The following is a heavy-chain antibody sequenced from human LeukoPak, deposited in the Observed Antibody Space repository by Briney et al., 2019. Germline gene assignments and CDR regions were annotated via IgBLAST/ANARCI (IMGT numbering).Heavy chain of an antibody. D-gene: IGHD4-17*01. J-gene: IGHJ3*02. Sequence: GESLQISCQGSGYSFTSYWIGWVRQMPGKGLEWMGIIYPGDSDTRYSPSFQGQVTISADKSISTAYLQWSSLKASDTAMYYCARLRQSTVTTYAFDIWGQGTMVTVSS. V-gene: IGHV5-51*01. CDR2: IYPGDSDT. CDR3: ARLRQSTVTTYAFDI. CDR1: GYSFTSYW.